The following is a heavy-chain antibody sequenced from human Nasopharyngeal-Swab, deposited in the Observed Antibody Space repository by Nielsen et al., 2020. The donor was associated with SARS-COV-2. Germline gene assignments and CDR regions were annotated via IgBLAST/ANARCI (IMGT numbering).Heavy chain of an antibody. D-gene: IGHD3-3*01. CDR2: IYYSGST. J-gene: IGHJ6*03. CDR3: ARHKEEWHIPGYMDV. V-gene: IGHV4-39*01. Sequence: IRQPPGEGLEWIGTIYYSGSTYYNASLKSRVTISVDTSMNHFSMKLSSVTAADTAVYYCARHKEEWHIPGYMDVWGKGTTVTVSS.